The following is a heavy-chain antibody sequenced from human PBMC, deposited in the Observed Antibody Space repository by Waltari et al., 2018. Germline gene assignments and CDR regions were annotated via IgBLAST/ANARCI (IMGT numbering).Heavy chain of an antibody. D-gene: IGHD3-22*01. CDR2: ISYDAINE. V-gene: IGHV3-30-3*01. CDR1: GFTFRTSA. J-gene: IGHJ4*02. Sequence: QAQLVESGGRVVQPGRSLRLSCAVSGFTFRTSAFPWVRQAPGKGLEWVAVISYDAINEFYADSVKGRFTISRDNSKNTLYLQMNSLTTEDTAVYYCVREPPYYYDTNIHGDYWGQGTLVTVSS. CDR3: VREPPYYYDTNIHGDY.